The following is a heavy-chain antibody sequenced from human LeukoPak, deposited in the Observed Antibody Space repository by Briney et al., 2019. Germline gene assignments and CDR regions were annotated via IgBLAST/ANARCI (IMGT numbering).Heavy chain of an antibody. D-gene: IGHD3-10*01. CDR1: GGSFSSSSYY. CDR2: MYYSGST. J-gene: IGHJ4*02. V-gene: IGHV4-39*01. Sequence: SETLSLTCTVSGGSFSSSSYYWGWIRQPPGKGLEWIGSMYYSGSTYYNPSLKSRVTISVDTSKYQFSLKLSSVTAADTAVYYCARLRGSSWTAGGDYFDYWGQGTLVTVSS. CDR3: ARLRGSSWTAGGDYFDY.